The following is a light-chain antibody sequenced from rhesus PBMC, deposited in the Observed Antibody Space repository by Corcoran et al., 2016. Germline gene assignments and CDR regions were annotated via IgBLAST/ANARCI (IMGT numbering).Light chain of an antibody. J-gene: IGKJ2*01. CDR2: EAS. CDR3: QHYYSTPYS. V-gene: IGKV1-33*02. CDR1: QGITND. Sequence: DIQTTQSPSSLSASVGDRVTITCRASQGITNDLSWYQQKPGEIPKLLFYEASSLQSGIPSRFSGIGSGTDFTLTIGGLQSKGFTTYYCQHYYSTPYSYGERTKVEIK.